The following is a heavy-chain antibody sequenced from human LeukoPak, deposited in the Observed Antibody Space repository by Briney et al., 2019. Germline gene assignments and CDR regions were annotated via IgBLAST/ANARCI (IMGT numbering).Heavy chain of an antibody. CDR2: IWYDGSNK. CDR1: GFTFSSYG. D-gene: IGHD3-10*01. J-gene: IGHJ4*02. Sequence: GGSLRLSCAASGFTFSSYGMHWVRQAPGKGLEWVGDIWYDGSNKYYADSVKGRLTISRDNSKNTLYLQMNSLTAEVTAVYYCARDGFPFDYWGQGALVTVSS. V-gene: IGHV3-33*01. CDR3: ARDGFPFDY.